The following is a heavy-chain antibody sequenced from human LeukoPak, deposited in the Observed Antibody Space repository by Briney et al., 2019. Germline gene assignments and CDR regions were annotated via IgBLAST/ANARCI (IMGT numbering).Heavy chain of an antibody. CDR2: IYYTGGT. CDR1: GGSIRPYY. Sequence: PSETLSLTCTVSGGSIRPYYWNWIRQTPGKGLEWIGRIYYTGGTNHNPCLKSRLPISLDTSKNQISLSLSSVTAADTAVCYCARDPRPNRNNWFDSWGQRALVTLSP. V-gene: IGHV4-4*08. D-gene: IGHD1-14*01. CDR3: ARDPRPNRNNWFDS. J-gene: IGHJ5*01.